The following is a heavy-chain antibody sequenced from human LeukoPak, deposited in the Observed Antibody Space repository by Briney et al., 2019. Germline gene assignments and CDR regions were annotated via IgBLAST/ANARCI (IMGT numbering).Heavy chain of an antibody. CDR3: ARVFGELLYDY. CDR1: GFTFSSYS. D-gene: IGHD3-10*01. Sequence: GGSLRLSCAASGFTFSSYSMNWVRQAPGKGLEWVSSISSSSYIYYADSVKGRFTISRDNAKNSLYLQMNSLRAEDTAVYYCARVFGELLYDYWGQGTLVTVSS. CDR2: ISSSSYI. V-gene: IGHV3-21*01. J-gene: IGHJ4*02.